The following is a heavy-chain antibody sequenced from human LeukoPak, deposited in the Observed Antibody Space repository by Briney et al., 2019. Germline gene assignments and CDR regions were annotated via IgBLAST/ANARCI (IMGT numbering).Heavy chain of an antibody. V-gene: IGHV3-30*02. Sequence: GGSLRLSCAASGFTFNNYGMHWVRQAPGKGLEWVTFIRYDGSNTYYADSVKGRFTISRDNSRNTLYLQMNSLRAEDTAVYYCAKALVGTHLAGFDYWGQGTLVTVSS. CDR3: AKALVGTHLAGFDY. CDR2: IRYDGSNT. D-gene: IGHD1-26*01. J-gene: IGHJ4*02. CDR1: GFTFNNYG.